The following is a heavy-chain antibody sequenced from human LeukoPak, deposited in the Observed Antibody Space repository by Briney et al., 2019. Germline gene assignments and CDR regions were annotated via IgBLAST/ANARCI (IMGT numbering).Heavy chain of an antibody. V-gene: IGHV3-21*01. D-gene: IGHD4-4*01. Sequence: GGSLRLSCAASGFSLSNYWMTWVRQAPGKGLEWVSSISSSSSYIYYADSVKGRFTISRDNAKNSLYLQMNSLRAEDTAVYYCARGGVTVPRPDYWGQGTLVTVSS. CDR2: ISSSSSYI. J-gene: IGHJ4*02. CDR3: ARGGVTVPRPDY. CDR1: GFSLSNYW.